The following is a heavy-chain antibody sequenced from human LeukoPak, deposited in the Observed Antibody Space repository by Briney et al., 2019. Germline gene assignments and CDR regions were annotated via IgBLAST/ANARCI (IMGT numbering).Heavy chain of an antibody. CDR3: ARRYFDY. CDR1: GFTFTSYS. J-gene: IGHJ4*02. Sequence: GGSLRLSCAASGFTFTSYSMNWVRQAPGKGLEWVASINSDGSEGYYADVVKGRFTISRDNAKNSLYLQMNSLRAEDTAVYYCARRYFDYWGQGTLVTISS. CDR2: INSDGSEG. V-gene: IGHV3-7*03.